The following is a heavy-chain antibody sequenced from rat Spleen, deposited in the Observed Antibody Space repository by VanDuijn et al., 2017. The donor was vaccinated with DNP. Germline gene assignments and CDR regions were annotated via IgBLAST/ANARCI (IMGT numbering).Heavy chain of an antibody. CDR2: ISPSGGST. CDR3: ARKPFGYYDGSYYLHAMDA. J-gene: IGHJ4*01. D-gene: IGHD1-12*02. V-gene: IGHV5-19*01. CDR1: GFTFSNYG. Sequence: EVQLVESGGGLVQPGRSLKLSCAASGFTFSNYGMHWIRQAPTKGLEWVASISPSGGSTYYRDSVKGRFTISRDNAKSTLYLQMNSLRSEDTATYYCARKPFGYYDGSYYLHAMDAWGQGTSVTVSS.